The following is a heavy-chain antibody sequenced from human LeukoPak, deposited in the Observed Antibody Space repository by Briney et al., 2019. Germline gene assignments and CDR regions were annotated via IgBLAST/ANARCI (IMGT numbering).Heavy chain of an antibody. D-gene: IGHD1-1*01. CDR3: AKGMERYLDY. Sequence: GGSPRLSCAASGFTFSSYAMSWVRQAPGKGLEWVAFIRYDGSNKYYADSVKGRFTISRDNSKNTLYLQMNSLRAEDTAVYYCAKGMERYLDYWGQGTLVTVSS. V-gene: IGHV3-30*02. J-gene: IGHJ4*02. CDR2: IRYDGSNK. CDR1: GFTFSSYA.